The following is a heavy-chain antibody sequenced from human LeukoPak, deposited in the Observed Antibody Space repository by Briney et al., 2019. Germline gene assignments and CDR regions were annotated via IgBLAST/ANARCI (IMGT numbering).Heavy chain of an antibody. CDR2: VYPGDSDT. D-gene: IGHD3-22*01. Sequence: GESLKISCKGSGYSFADYWIGWVRQMPGKGLEWMGTVYPGDSDTRYSPSFQGQVTISADKSISTAYLQWSSLKASDTAMYYCAMSSIVVAGWAFDIWGQGTMVTVSA. V-gene: IGHV5-51*01. CDR3: AMSSIVVAGWAFDI. J-gene: IGHJ3*02. CDR1: GYSFADYW.